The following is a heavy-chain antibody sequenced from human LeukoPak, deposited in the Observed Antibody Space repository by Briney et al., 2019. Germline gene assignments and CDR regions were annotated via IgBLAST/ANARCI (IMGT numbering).Heavy chain of an antibody. J-gene: IGHJ5*02. Sequence: GGSLRLSCAASGFTVSDNYMSWVRQAPGKGLEWVSVMYSGGDTYYADSVKGRFTFSRDISKNTPYLQMNGLRTEDTAMYYCARDAPQVPAAGVLASWGKGTLVTVSS. CDR3: ARDAPQVPAAGVLAS. CDR2: MYSGGDT. CDR1: GFTVSDNY. D-gene: IGHD6-13*01. V-gene: IGHV3-53*01.